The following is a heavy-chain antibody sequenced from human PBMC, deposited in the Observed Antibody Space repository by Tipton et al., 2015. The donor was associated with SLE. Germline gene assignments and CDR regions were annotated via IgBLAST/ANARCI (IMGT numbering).Heavy chain of an antibody. Sequence: TLSLTCTVSGGSISSSSYYWGWIRQPPGKGLEWIGSIYYSGSTYYNPSLKSRVTISVDTSKNQFSLKLSSVTAADTAVYYCASTNIPGAFDIWGQGTTVTVSS. CDR1: GGSISSSSYY. CDR3: ASTNIPGAFDI. J-gene: IGHJ3*02. CDR2: IYYSGST. V-gene: IGHV4-39*07. D-gene: IGHD2/OR15-2a*01.